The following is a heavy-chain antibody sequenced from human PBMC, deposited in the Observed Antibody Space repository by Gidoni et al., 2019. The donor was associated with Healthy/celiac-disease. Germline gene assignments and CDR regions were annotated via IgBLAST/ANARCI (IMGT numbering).Heavy chain of an antibody. CDR1: GFTFSSYE. V-gene: IGHV3-48*03. CDR2: ISSSGSTI. J-gene: IGHJ5*02. CDR3: ARRGTYGDYLYNWFDP. D-gene: IGHD4-17*01. Sequence: EVQLVESGGGLVQPGGSLRLSCAASGFTFSSYEMNWVRQAPGKGLEWVSYISSSGSTIYYADSVKGRFTISRDNAKNSLYLQMNSLRAEDTAVYYCARRGTYGDYLYNWFDPWGQGTLVTVSS.